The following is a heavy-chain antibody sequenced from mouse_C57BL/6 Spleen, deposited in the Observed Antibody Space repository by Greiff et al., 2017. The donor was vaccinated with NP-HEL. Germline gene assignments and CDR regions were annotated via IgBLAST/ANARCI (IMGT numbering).Heavy chain of an antibody. D-gene: IGHD2-12*01. CDR2: IDPSDSYT. CDR3: ARSGSYVFDY. J-gene: IGHJ2*01. CDR1: GYTFTSYW. Sequence: VQLQQPGAELVMPGASVKLSCKASGYTFTSYWMHWVKQRPGQGLEWIGEIDPSDSYTNYNQKFKGKSTLTVDKSSSTAYMQLSSLTSEDSAVYYCARSGSYVFDYWGQGTTLTVSS. V-gene: IGHV1-69*01.